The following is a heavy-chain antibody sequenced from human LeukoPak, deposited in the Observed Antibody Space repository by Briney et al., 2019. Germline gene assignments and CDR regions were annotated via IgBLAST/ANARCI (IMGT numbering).Heavy chain of an antibody. J-gene: IGHJ4*02. CDR2: IRYDGTNQ. Sequence: GGSLRLSCAASGFTFSIYGMHWVRQAPGKGLQWVTFIRYDGTNQYYTDSVKGRFTISRDNSKNTLYLQMNSLRAEDTAVYYCARDYRGSSSWYDYWGQGTLVTVSS. D-gene: IGHD6-13*01. CDR3: ARDYRGSSSWYDY. CDR1: GFTFSIYG. V-gene: IGHV3-30*02.